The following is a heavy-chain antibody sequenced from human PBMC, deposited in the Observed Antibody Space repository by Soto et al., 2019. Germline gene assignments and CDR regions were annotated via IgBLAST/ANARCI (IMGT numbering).Heavy chain of an antibody. CDR2: ITSHSAYI. CDR1: GFSFDVHS. J-gene: IGHJ4*02. V-gene: IGHV3-21*01. Sequence: GGSLRLSCEASGFSFDVHSMNWVRQVPGRGLEWVASITSHSAYIWYADSVRGRFTISRDNAKKSVYLQLSGLRDDDTAVYYCARGVYYHESGHYLRLVFDYWGQGALVTVYS. D-gene: IGHD3-3*01. CDR3: ARGVYYHESGHYLRLVFDY.